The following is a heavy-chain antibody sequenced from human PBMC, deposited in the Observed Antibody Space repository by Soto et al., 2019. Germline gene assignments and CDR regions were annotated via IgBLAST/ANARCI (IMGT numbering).Heavy chain of an antibody. D-gene: IGHD3-3*01. Sequence: SETLSLTCTVSGGSISSGYYYWSWIRQPPGKGLEWIGYIYYSGSTYYNPSLKSRVTISVDTSKNQFSLKLSSVTAADTAVYYCARGILRSAFDIWGQGTMVTVSS. CDR3: ARGILRSAFDI. CDR2: IYYSGST. J-gene: IGHJ3*02. CDR1: GGSISSGYYY. V-gene: IGHV4-30-4*01.